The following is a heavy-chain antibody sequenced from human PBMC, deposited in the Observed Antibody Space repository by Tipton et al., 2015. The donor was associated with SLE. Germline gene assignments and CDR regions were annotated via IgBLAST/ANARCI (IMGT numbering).Heavy chain of an antibody. V-gene: IGHV4-39*07. CDR1: DGSIRSTNYY. Sequence: TLSLTCTVSDGSIRSTNYYWGWIRQPPGKGLEWIGSIFYTGSTYYNPSLKSRVSFSIDTSKHQFSLKLNSVTAADTAVYYCARSHYGGPVECWGEGTLVTVSP. D-gene: IGHD1-26*01. J-gene: IGHJ4*02. CDR3: ARSHYGGPVEC. CDR2: IFYTGST.